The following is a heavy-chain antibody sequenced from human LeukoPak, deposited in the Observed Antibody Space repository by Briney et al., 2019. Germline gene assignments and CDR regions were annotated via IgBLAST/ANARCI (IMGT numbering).Heavy chain of an antibody. CDR1: GFTFSSYA. V-gene: IGHV3-23*01. J-gene: IGHJ4*02. D-gene: IGHD5-18*01. CDR2: ISGGGST. Sequence: PGGSLRLSCAASGFTFSSYAMSWVRQAPGKGLEWVSAISGGGSTYYADSVKGRFTVSRDNSKNTLYLLMNSLRAEDTALYYCAKALYGLWLSGDYWGQGTLVTVSS. CDR3: AKALYGLWLSGDY.